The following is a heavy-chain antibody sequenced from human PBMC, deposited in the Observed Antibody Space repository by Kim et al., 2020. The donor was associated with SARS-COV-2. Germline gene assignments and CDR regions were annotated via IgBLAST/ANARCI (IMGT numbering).Heavy chain of an antibody. CDR1: GYTFTGYY. D-gene: IGHD6-19*01. Sequence: ASVKVSCKASGYTFTGYYMHWVRQAPGQGLEWMGWINPNSGGTNYAQKFQGWVTMTRDTSISTAYMELSRLRSDDTAVYYCARELRVAGTYYFDYWGQGTLVTVSS. V-gene: IGHV1-2*04. CDR2: INPNSGGT. CDR3: ARELRVAGTYYFDY. J-gene: IGHJ4*02.